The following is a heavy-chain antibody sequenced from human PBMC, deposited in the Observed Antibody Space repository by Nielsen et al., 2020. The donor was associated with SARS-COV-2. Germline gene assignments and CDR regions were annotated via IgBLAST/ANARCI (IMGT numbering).Heavy chain of an antibody. V-gene: IGHV3-9*01. CDR1: GFTFDDYA. CDR2: ISWNSGSV. D-gene: IGHD5-18*01. J-gene: IGHJ4*02. Sequence: SLKISCAASGFTFDDYAMHWVRQAPGKGLEWVSGISWNSGSVGYADSVKGRFTISRDNAKNSLYLQMNSLRAEDTALYYCAKDGGYSYGYDYWGQGTLVNVSS. CDR3: AKDGGYSYGYDY.